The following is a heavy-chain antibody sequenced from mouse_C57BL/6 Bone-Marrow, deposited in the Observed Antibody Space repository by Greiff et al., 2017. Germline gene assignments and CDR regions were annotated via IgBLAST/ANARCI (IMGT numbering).Heavy chain of an antibody. Sequence: VQLKESGAELVRPGSSVKMSCKTSGYTFTSYGINWVKQRPGQGLEWIGYIYIGNGYTEYNEKFKGKATLTSDTSSSTAYMQLSSLTSDDSAIYFCARDYYGSSYGWFAYWGQGTLVTVSA. CDR1: GYTFTSYG. V-gene: IGHV1-58*01. J-gene: IGHJ3*01. CDR3: ARDYYGSSYGWFAY. D-gene: IGHD1-1*01. CDR2: IYIGNGYT.